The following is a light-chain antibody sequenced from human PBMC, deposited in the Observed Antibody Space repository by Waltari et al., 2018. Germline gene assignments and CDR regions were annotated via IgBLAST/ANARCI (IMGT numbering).Light chain of an antibody. V-gene: IGLV1-40*01. CDR2: GPM. CDR1: RSNIGAGYE. CDR3: QSYDSSLTGFWV. Sequence: QSLLTQPPSVSGAPGQRITISCTGSRSNIGAGYEVHWYQQFPGTPPKLLIFGPMKRASGVPDRFSGSKSGTSASLAITGRQPEDEADYYCQSYDSSLTGFWVFGGGTKLTIV. J-gene: IGLJ3*02.